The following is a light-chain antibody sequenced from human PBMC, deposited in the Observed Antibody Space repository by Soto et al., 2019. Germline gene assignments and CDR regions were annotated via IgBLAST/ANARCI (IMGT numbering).Light chain of an antibody. CDR1: QSISSW. V-gene: IGKV1-5*03. CDR2: KAS. Sequence: DIQMKQSPSTLSASVGDRVTITFRASQSISSWLAWYQQKPGKAPKLLINKASSLESGVPSRFSGSGSGTEFTLTISSLQPDDFATYYCHHFNSYPWTFGQGTKVDI. CDR3: HHFNSYPWT. J-gene: IGKJ1*01.